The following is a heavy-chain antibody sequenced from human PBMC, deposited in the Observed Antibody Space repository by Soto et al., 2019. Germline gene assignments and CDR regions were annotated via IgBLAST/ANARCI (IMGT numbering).Heavy chain of an antibody. D-gene: IGHD6-13*01. CDR3: ARVGVESAGEDY. J-gene: IGHJ4*02. CDR1: GFTFSSYS. Sequence: EVQLVESGGGLVKPGGSLRLSCAASGFTFSSYSMNWVRQAPGKGLEWVSSISSTNTYIYYADSVKGRFTISRDNAKNSQYLQMNSLRAEDTAVYFCARVGVESAGEDYWGQGTLVTVSS. CDR2: ISSTNTYI. V-gene: IGHV3-21*01.